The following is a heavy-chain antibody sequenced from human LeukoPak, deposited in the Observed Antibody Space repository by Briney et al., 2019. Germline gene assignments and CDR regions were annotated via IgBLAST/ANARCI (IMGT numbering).Heavy chain of an antibody. CDR3: ARGGYYDILTGYYIGRDDF. CDR1: GYTFTGYY. D-gene: IGHD3-9*01. CDR2: INPNSGGT. Sequence: ASVKVSCKASGYTFTGYYMHWVRQAPGQGLEWMGWINPNSGGTNYAQKFQGRVTMTTDTSTSTAYLELRSLRSDDTAVYYCARGGYYDILTGYYIGRDDFWGQGTLVTVSS. V-gene: IGHV1-2*02. J-gene: IGHJ4*02.